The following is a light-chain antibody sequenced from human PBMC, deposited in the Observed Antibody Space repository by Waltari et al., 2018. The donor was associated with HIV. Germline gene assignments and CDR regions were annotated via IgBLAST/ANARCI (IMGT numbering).Light chain of an antibody. CDR1: RSILYSSDNRNY. V-gene: IGKV4-1*01. J-gene: IGKJ2*01. CDR2: WAS. Sequence: DIVMTQSPDSLPVSLGERATINCTASRSILYSSDNRNYLAWYQQKPRRPPRLLISWASTRESGVPDRFSGSGSGTEFTLTISSLQSEDFAVYYCHQYNNWPWTFGQGTKIEIK. CDR3: HQYNNWPWT.